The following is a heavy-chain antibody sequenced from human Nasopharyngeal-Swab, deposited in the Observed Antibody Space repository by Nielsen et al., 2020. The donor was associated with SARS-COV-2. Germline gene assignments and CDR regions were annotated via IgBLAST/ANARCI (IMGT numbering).Heavy chain of an antibody. CDR2: IIPIFGTA. CDR3: ARPHRRLTSYYYYGMDV. D-gene: IGHD1-1*01. V-gene: IGHV1-69*01. J-gene: IGHJ6*02. Sequence: WVRQAPGQGLEWMGGIIPIFGTANYAQKFQGRVTITADESTSTAYMELSSLRSEDTAVYYCARPHRRLTSYYYYGMDVWGQRTTVTVSS.